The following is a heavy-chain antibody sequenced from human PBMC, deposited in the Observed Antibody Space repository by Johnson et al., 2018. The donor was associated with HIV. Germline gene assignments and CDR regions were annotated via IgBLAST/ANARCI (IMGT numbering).Heavy chain of an antibody. V-gene: IGHV3-30*04. CDR1: GFTFSSYA. D-gene: IGHD3-22*01. CDR2: ISYDGSNK. CDR3: ARDTMIVVVMQAFDI. J-gene: IGHJ3*02. Sequence: QVQLVESGGGVVQPGRSLRLSCAASGFTFSSYAMHWVRQAPGKGLEWVAVISYDGSNKYYADSVKGRFTISRDNSKNTLYLQMNSLRAEDTAVYYCARDTMIVVVMQAFDIWGQGTMVTVSS.